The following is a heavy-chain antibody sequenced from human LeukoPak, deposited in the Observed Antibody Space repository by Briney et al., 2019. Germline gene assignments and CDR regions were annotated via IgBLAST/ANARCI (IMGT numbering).Heavy chain of an antibody. Sequence: PGGSLRLSCAASGFTSDDYALHWDRQAPGKGLEWVSGISWNSGSIGYADSVKGRFTISRDNAKNSLYLQMNSLRAEDTALYYCAKDSFRGIAVAGLDYWGQGTLVTVSS. V-gene: IGHV3-9*02. CDR2: ISWNSGSI. CDR3: AKDSFRGIAVAGLDY. CDR1: GFTSDDYA. D-gene: IGHD6-19*01. J-gene: IGHJ4*02.